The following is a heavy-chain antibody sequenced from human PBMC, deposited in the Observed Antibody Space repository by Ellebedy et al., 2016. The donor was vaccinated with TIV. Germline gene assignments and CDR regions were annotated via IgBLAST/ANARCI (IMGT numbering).Heavy chain of an antibody. CDR3: ARGKARASGFDV. D-gene: IGHD3-3*01. V-gene: IGHV4-59*12. CDR2: INFSGST. Sequence: SETLSLTCTLSGGLISSYYWNWIRQSPGRGLEWIGFINFSGSTTVNPSLKSRVTMSVDRSENQFSMRLNSLTAADTAVYYCARGKARASGFDVWGQGTVVTVSS. CDR1: GGLISSYY. J-gene: IGHJ3*01.